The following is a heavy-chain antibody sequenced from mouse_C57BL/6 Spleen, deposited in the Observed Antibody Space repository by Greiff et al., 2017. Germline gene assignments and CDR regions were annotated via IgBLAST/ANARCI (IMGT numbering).Heavy chain of an antibody. J-gene: IGHJ3*01. D-gene: IGHD4-1*01. CDR1: GYTFTSYW. CDR2: IDPSDSYT. Sequence: QVQLQQPGAELVTPGASVKLSCKASGYTFTSYWMHWVKQRPGQGLEWIGEIDPSDSYTNYNQKFKGKSTLTVDKSSSTAYMQLSSLTSEDSAVYYCARSPNWAFAYWGQGTLVTVSA. V-gene: IGHV1-69*01. CDR3: ARSPNWAFAY.